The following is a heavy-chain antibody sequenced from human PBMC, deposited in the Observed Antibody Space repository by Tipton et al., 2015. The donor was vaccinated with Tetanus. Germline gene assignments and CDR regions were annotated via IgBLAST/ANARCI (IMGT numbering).Heavy chain of an antibody. CDR2: INPNSGGT. Sequence: QLVQSGAEVKKPGASVKVSCKASGYTFTGYYMHWVRQAPGQGLEWMGWINPNSGGTNYAQKFQGRVTMTRDTSISTAYMELSRLRSDDAAVYYCAREGEHTVGTTYYYYGREVWGQGTTVTVTS. J-gene: IGHJ6*01. D-gene: IGHD6-13*01. CDR1: GYTFTGYY. V-gene: IGHV1-2*02. CDR3: AREGEHTVGTTYYYYGREV.